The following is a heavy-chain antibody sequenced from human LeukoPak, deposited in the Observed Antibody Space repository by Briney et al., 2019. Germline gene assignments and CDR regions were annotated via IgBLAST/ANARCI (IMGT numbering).Heavy chain of an antibody. Sequence: GRSLRLSCAASGFTFSSYGMHWVRQAPGKGLEWVAVISFDGSNKYYADSVKGRFTISRDNSKNTLYLQMNSLIAEDTAVYYCAKGQISEYAYQLNFDYWGQGTLVSVSS. CDR1: GFTFSSYG. D-gene: IGHD2-2*01. V-gene: IGHV3-30*18. CDR3: AKGQISEYAYQLNFDY. J-gene: IGHJ4*02. CDR2: ISFDGSNK.